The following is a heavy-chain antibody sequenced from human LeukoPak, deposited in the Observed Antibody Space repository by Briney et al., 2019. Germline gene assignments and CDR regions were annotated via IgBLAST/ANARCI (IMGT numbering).Heavy chain of an antibody. J-gene: IGHJ3*02. V-gene: IGHV1-46*01. D-gene: IGHD3-22*01. CDR2: INPRAGAT. Sequence: ASVTVSCTASGYTFTNYYIHWVRRAPGQGLEWMGIINPRAGATNYAQKFQGRVTMTRDTSTTTVYMELSSLRSEDTAVYYCARAVVNYYDSKGDRPYGAFDIWGHGTMVTVSS. CDR3: ARAVVNYYDSKGDRPYGAFDI. CDR1: GYTFTNYY.